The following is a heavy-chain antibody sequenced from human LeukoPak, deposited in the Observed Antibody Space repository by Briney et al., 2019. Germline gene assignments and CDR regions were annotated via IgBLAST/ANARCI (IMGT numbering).Heavy chain of an antibody. D-gene: IGHD3-16*01. CDR1: GYTFTGYY. V-gene: IGHV1-2*02. Sequence: ASVKVSCKASGYTFTGYYMHWVRQAPGQGLEWMGWINPNSGGTNYARKFQGRVTMTRDTSISTAYMELSRLRSDDTAVYYCARTYYDYVWGSYGFDYWGQGTLVTVSS. CDR3: ARTYYDYVWGSYGFDY. CDR2: INPNSGGT. J-gene: IGHJ4*02.